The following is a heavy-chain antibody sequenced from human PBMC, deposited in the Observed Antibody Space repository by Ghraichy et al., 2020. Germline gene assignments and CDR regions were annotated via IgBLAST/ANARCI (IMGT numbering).Heavy chain of an antibody. Sequence: GGSLRLSCAASGFTFSSYSMHWVRQAPGKGLEWVAVISYDGGKTYDADSVKGRFTISRDNSKNTLYLQMNSLRAEDTAVYYCATSRPDLALAPAALGRRREIAGAGDYFDFGGHGTLVTGSS. J-gene: IGHJ4*01. CDR3: ATSRPDLALAPAALGRRREIAGAGDYFDF. CDR1: GFTFSSYS. D-gene: IGHD2-2*01. V-gene: IGHV3-30-3*01. CDR2: ISYDGGKT.